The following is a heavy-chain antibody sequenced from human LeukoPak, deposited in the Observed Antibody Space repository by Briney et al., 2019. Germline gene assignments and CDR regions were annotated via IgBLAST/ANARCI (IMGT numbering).Heavy chain of an antibody. CDR2: INPNSGGT. CDR1: GYTFTGYY. CDR3: ARELRFLEWAKPFDP. J-gene: IGHJ5*02. Sequence: ASVKVSCKASGYTFTGYYVHWVRQAPGQGLEWMGWINPNSGGTNYAQKFQGRVTMTRDTSISTAYMELSRLRSDDTAVYYCARELRFLEWAKPFDPWGQGTLVTVSS. D-gene: IGHD3-3*01. V-gene: IGHV1-2*02.